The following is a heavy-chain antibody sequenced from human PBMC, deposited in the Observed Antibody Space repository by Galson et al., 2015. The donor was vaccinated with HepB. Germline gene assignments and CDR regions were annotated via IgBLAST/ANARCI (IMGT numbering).Heavy chain of an antibody. Sequence: SVKVSCKASGYTSTSYGISWVRQAPGQGLEWMGRISADNGNTNYAQKLHGRVTMTTDTSPSTAYMELRSLRSDDTAVYYCARVGVLSWYGDYADAFDIWGQGTMVPVSS. J-gene: IGHJ3*02. CDR1: GYTSTSYG. V-gene: IGHV1-18*04. D-gene: IGHD4-17*01. CDR2: ISADNGNT. CDR3: ARVGVLSWYGDYADAFDI.